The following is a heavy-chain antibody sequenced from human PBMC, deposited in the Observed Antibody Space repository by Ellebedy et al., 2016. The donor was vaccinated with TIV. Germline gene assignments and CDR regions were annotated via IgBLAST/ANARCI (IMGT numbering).Heavy chain of an antibody. J-gene: IGHJ3*01. V-gene: IGHV1-46*01. CDR1: GYTFTSYY. D-gene: IGHD4-23*01. CDR2: INPSGGST. CDR3: ARKGYGGNARPDDALDL. Sequence: AASVKVSCKASGYTFTSYYMHWVRQAPGQGLEWMGIINPSGGSTSYAQKFQGRVTMTTDTSTSTAYMELRSLKSDDTAVYYCARKGYGGNARPDDALDLWGQGTMVTVSS.